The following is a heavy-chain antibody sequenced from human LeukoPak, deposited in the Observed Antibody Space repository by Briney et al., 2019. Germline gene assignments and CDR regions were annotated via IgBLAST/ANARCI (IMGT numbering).Heavy chain of an antibody. J-gene: IGHJ4*02. CDR2: ISSSGNT. CDR3: VRGRMSEDGLDF. CDR1: GFTFGRST. V-gene: IGHV3-23*01. D-gene: IGHD5-24*01. Sequence: GGSLRLSCEASGFTFGRSTMTWVRQTPGKGLEWFSSISSSGNTYYADSVKGRFTISRDNSKNLVNLQMNSLRAEDTAIYYCVRGRMSEDGLDFWGQGSLVTVSS.